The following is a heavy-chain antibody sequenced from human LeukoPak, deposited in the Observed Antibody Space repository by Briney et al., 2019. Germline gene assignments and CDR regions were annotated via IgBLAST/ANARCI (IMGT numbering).Heavy chain of an antibody. D-gene: IGHD6-19*01. CDR3: AKDAGQWQNWNWFAP. J-gene: IGHJ5*02. Sequence: PGGSLRLSCAVSGFTFNEYGMHWVRQAPGKGLEWVAAISHDGSKTYSGDSVKGRLTIPRDNSKNTLFLEMNSLRPEDTAMYYCAKDAGQWQNWNWFAPWGQGTLVIVSS. V-gene: IGHV3-30*18. CDR1: GFTFNEYG. CDR2: ISHDGSKT.